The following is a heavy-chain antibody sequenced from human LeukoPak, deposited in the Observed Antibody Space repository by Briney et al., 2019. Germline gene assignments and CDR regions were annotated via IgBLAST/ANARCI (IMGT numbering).Heavy chain of an antibody. D-gene: IGHD5-24*01. J-gene: IGHJ3*02. CDR3: ARVKVATMRGAFDI. V-gene: IGHV3-20*04. Sequence: SGGSLRLSCAASGFTFSSYSMSWVRQGPGKGLEWVSGTNWNGGSTGYADSVKGRFTISRDNAKNSLYLQMNSLRAEDTALYYCARVKVATMRGAFDIWGQGTMVTVSS. CDR2: TNWNGGST. CDR1: GFTFSSYS.